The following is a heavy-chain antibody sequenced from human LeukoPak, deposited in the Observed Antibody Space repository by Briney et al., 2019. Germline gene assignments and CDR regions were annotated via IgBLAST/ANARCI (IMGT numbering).Heavy chain of an antibody. CDR1: GLTFSSYA. V-gene: IGHV3-30-3*01. J-gene: IGHJ2*01. CDR3: AREVWGSRYFDL. CDR2: ISYDGSNK. D-gene: IGHD7-27*01. Sequence: GGSLRLSCAASGLTFSSYAMHWVRQAPGKGLEWVAVISYDGSNKYYADSVKGRFTISRDNSKNTLYLQMNSLRAEDTAVYYCAREVWGSRYFDLWGRGTLVTVSS.